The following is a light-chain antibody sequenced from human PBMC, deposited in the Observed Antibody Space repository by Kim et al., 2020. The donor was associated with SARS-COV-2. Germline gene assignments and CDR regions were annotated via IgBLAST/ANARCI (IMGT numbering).Light chain of an antibody. CDR2: GAS. CDR3: HQYGSSPQT. J-gene: IGKJ1*01. CDR1: QSVSSTY. Sequence: SPGERATLSCRASQSVSSTYLAWYQQNPGQAPRLLIYGASNRATGIPDRFSGSGSGTDFTLTISRLEPEDFAVYYCHQYGSSPQTFGQGTKVDIK. V-gene: IGKV3-20*01.